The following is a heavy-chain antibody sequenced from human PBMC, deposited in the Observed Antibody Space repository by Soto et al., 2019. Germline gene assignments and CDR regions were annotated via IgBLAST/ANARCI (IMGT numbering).Heavy chain of an antibody. V-gene: IGHV3-33*01. CDR1: GFTFSNHG. J-gene: IGHJ5*02. Sequence: QVQLVESGGGLVQPGRSLRLSCEGSGFTFSNHGMHWIRQSPGKGLEWLAVIWYDGSEKYYADSVKGRFTISRDNSKNTLYLQMNSLKVEDTAIYYCARWSNNKGVDHWGQGTVVTVS. CDR2: IWYDGSEK. D-gene: IGHD1-1*01. CDR3: ARWSNNKGVDH.